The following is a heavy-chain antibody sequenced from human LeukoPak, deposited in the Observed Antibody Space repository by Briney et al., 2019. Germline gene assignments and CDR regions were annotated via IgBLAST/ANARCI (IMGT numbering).Heavy chain of an antibody. J-gene: IGHJ4*02. D-gene: IGHD5-24*01. Sequence: ASVKVSCKASGYTFTGYYMHWVRQAPGQGLEWMGWINPNSGGTNYAQKFQGWVTMTRDTSISTAYMELSRLRSDDTAVYYCARDRGDCYNTLEDWGQGTLVTVSS. CDR2: INPNSGGT. CDR1: GYTFTGYY. V-gene: IGHV1-2*04. CDR3: ARDRGDCYNTLED.